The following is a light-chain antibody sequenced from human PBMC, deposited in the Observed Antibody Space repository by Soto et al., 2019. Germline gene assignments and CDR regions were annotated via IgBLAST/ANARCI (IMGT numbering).Light chain of an antibody. J-gene: IGKJ5*01. CDR1: QSVNNY. CDR2: DAS. V-gene: IGKV3-11*01. CDR3: QQRSVWPIT. Sequence: EIVLTQSPASVSLSPGDRATLSCRASQSVNNYVAWYQQKPGQAPRLLIYDASKRATGIPARFSGSGSGTDVTLTVSSLEPEDFVLYFCQQRSVWPITFGQGTRLEIK.